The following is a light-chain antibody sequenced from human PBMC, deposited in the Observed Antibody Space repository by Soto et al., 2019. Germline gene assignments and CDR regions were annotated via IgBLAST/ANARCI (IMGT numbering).Light chain of an antibody. CDR2: EGN. CDR1: STDVGGHNV. Sequence: QSALTQPASVSGSPGQSITISCTGASTDVGGHNVVSWYQHHPGKAPTLMIYEGNKRPSGVSNRFSGSKSGNTASLTISGLQAEDEADYYCCSYADDSTHVVFGGGTKLTVL. V-gene: IGLV2-23*01. CDR3: CSYADDSTHVV. J-gene: IGLJ2*01.